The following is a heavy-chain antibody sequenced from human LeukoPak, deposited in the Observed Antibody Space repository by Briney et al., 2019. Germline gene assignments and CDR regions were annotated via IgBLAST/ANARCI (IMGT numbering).Heavy chain of an antibody. D-gene: IGHD3-10*01. V-gene: IGHV4-34*01. J-gene: IGHJ6*03. CDR1: GGSFSGYY. CDR3: ARSTYYYHSGSYSMDV. Sequence: SETLSLTCAVYGGSFSGYYWSWIRQPPGKGLEWIGEINHSRSTNYNPSLKRRVTISVDTSKNQFSLKLSSVTAADTAVYCCARSTYYYHSGSYSMDVWGKGTTVTISS. CDR2: INHSRST.